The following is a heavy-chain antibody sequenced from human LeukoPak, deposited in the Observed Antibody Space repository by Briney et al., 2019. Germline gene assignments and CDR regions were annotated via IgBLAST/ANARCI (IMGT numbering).Heavy chain of an antibody. CDR2: IYYSGST. Sequence: KPSETLSLTCTVSGGSISSYYWSWIRQPPGKGLEWIGYIYYSGSTNYNPSLKSRVTISEDTSKNQFSLKLSSVTAADTAVYYCARDSVAVEYIDAFDIWGQGTMVTVCS. CDR3: ARDSVAVEYIDAFDI. D-gene: IGHD6-19*01. J-gene: IGHJ3*02. CDR1: GGSISSYY. V-gene: IGHV4-59*01.